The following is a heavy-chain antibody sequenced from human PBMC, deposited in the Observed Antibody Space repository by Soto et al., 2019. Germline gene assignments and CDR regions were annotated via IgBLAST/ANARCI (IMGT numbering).Heavy chain of an antibody. CDR2: ISAYNGNT. D-gene: IGHD2-2*01. CDR3: ARDTIIVVVPAAKGNWFDP. CDR1: GYTFTSYG. Sequence: QVQLVQSGAEVKKPGASVKVSCKASGYTFTSYGISWVRQAPGQGLEWMGWISAYNGNTNYAQKLQGRVTMTTDTSTSTAYTELRSLRSDDTAVYYCARDTIIVVVPAAKGNWFDPWGQGTLVTVSS. V-gene: IGHV1-18*01. J-gene: IGHJ5*02.